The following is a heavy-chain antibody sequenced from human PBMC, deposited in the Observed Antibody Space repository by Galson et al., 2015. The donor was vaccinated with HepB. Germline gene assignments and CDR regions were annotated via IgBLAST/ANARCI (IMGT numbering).Heavy chain of an antibody. CDR1: GFTFSDYY. J-gene: IGHJ4*02. Sequence: SLRLSCAASGFTFSDYYMSWIRQAPGKGLEWVSYISSSSSYTNYADSVKGRFTISRDNAKNSLYLQMNSLRAEDTAVYYCARFLYGGWYSFDYWGQGTLVTVSS. D-gene: IGHD6-19*01. CDR3: ARFLYGGWYSFDY. CDR2: ISSSSSYT. V-gene: IGHV3-11*03.